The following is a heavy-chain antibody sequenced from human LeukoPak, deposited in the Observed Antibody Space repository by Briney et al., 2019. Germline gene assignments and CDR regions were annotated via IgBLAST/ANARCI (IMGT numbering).Heavy chain of an antibody. V-gene: IGHV1-8*01. J-gene: IGHJ4*02. Sequence: ASVKVSCKPSGYTFTNYDINWVRQATGQGLEWMGWMNPNSGNTGYAQKFQGRVTMTRNTSISTAYMELSSLRSEDTAVYYCARFFTAVAGLDYWGQGTLVTVSS. CDR3: ARFFTAVAGLDY. CDR1: GYTFTNYD. D-gene: IGHD6-19*01. CDR2: MNPNSGNT.